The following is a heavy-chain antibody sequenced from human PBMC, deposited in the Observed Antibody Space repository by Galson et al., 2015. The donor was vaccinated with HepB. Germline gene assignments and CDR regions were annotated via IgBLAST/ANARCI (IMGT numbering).Heavy chain of an antibody. D-gene: IGHD5-12*01. J-gene: IGHJ4*02. CDR3: ARAIDIVGGFDY. V-gene: IGHV4-31*03. CDR2: IYYSGST. Sequence: TLSLTCTVSGGSISSGGYYWSWIRQHPGKGLEWIGYIYYSGSTYYNPSLKSRVTISVDTSKNQFSLKLSSVTAADTAVYYCARAIDIVGGFDYWGQGTLVTVSS. CDR1: GGSISSGGYY.